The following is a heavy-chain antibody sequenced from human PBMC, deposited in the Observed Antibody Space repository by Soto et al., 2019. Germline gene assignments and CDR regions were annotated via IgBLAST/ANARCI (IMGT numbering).Heavy chain of an antibody. CDR1: GFTFNNYA. J-gene: IGHJ4*02. D-gene: IGHD3-10*01. CDR3: AKGRGGSGSLTPRVDF. CDR2: ISGGGDTT. V-gene: IGHV3-23*01. Sequence: EVQLLESGGRLVQPGGSLRLSCAAYGFTFNNYAMTWVRQAPGKGLEWVSTISGGGDTTSYADSVKVRFTVSRDGSKNTLYLQMSSLRAEDTALYYCAKGRGGSGSLTPRVDFWGQGTLVTVSS.